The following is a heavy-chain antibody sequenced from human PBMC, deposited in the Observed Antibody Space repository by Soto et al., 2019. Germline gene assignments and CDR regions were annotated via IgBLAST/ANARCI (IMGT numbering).Heavy chain of an antibody. V-gene: IGHV4-59*08. CDR3: ARHVFGALHGLVDV. J-gene: IGHJ6*02. CDR1: GGPMSNYY. CDR2: MGYNGFT. Sequence: QAPLQVSGPGLVKPSETLSLTCTISGGPMSNYYCSWFRQPPGQGLEWVGYMGYNGFTSYNPSLTSPVTISLDTSKNQFSLNLSSVTPADPALYYSARHVFGALHGLVDVWGQGTTVTVSS. D-gene: IGHD3-10*02.